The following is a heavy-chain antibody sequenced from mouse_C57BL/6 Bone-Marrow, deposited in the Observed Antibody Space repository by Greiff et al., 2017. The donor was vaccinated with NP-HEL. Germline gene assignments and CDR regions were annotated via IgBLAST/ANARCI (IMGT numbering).Heavy chain of an antibody. Sequence: QVHVKQSGPELVKPGASVKISCKASGYSFTSYYIHWVKQRPGQGLEWIGWIYPGSGNTKYNEKFKGKATLTADTSSSTAYMQLSSLTYEEAAVYYSATYYGNYWGQGTTLTVSS. CDR3: ATYYGNY. D-gene: IGHD2-10*01. CDR1: GYSFTSYY. V-gene: IGHV1-66*01. J-gene: IGHJ2*01. CDR2: IYPGSGNT.